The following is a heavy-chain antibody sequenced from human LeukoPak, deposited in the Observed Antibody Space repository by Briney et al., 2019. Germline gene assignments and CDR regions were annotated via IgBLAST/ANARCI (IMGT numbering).Heavy chain of an antibody. CDR3: ARERDYYDSSGPFDY. J-gene: IGHJ4*02. CDR1: GFTFSSYA. Sequence: GGSLRLSCAASGFTFSSYAMHWVRQASGKGLEYVSAISSNGGSTYYANSVKGRFTISRDNSKNTLYLQMGSLRAEDMAVYYCARERDYYDSSGPFDYWGQGTLVTVSS. D-gene: IGHD3-22*01. CDR2: ISSNGGST. V-gene: IGHV3-64*01.